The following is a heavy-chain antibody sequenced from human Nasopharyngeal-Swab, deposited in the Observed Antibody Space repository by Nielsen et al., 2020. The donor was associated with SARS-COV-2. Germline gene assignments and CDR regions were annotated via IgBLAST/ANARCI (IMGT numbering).Heavy chain of an antibody. V-gene: IGHV3-30*04. CDR1: GFTFSRYS. CDR2: ISSDGSDK. CDR3: ATALGDTAVAVY. Sequence: GESLKISCAASGFTFSRYSMHWVRQAPGKGLEWVAVISSDGSDKYDADSVKGRFTISRDNSKNTLYLQMNSLRDEDTAVYYCATALGDTAVAVYWGQGILVTVSS. D-gene: IGHD6-19*01. J-gene: IGHJ4*02.